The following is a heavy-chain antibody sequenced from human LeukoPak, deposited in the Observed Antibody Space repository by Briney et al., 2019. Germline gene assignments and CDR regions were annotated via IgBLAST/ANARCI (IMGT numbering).Heavy chain of an antibody. J-gene: IGHJ6*03. D-gene: IGHD1-26*01. CDR1: GFTFSRHP. CDR3: AKYPGGFTGIVNYYHMDV. CDR2: ISYDGSNK. Sequence: GTSLRLSCAASGFTFSRHPMHWVRQAPGKGLEWVAVISYDGSNKYYTDSVKGRFTISRDNSKNTLFLRMNSLRAEDTALYYCAKYPGGFTGIVNYYHMDVWGKGTTVTVSS. V-gene: IGHV3-30*18.